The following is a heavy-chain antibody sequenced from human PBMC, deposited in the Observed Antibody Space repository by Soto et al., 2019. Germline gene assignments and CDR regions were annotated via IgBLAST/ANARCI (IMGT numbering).Heavy chain of an antibody. CDR3: ARGIKYYYGMDV. V-gene: IGHV3-74*01. Sequence: EVQLVESGGGLVQPGGSLRLSCVASGFTFSSYWMHWVRQAPGKGLVWDSRINTDETRITYAESVKGRFTISRDNDKNTVYLQMNSPRAEDTAVYYCARGIKYYYGMDVWGQGTTVTVSS. J-gene: IGHJ6*02. CDR2: INTDETRI. CDR1: GFTFSSYW.